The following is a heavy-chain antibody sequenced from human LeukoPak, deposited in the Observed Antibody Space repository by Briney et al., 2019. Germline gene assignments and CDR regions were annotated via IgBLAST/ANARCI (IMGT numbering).Heavy chain of an antibody. J-gene: IGHJ4*02. CDR2: ISYDGSNK. CDR3: AKDIRRGENYGYDQFAY. D-gene: IGHD5-18*01. V-gene: IGHV3-30*18. CDR1: GFTFSSYG. Sequence: GGSLRLSCAASGFTFSSYGMHWVRQAPGKGLEWVAVISYDGSNKYYADSVKGRFTISRDNSKNTLYLQMNSLRAEDTALYSCAKDIRRGENYGYDQFAYWGQGTLVTVSS.